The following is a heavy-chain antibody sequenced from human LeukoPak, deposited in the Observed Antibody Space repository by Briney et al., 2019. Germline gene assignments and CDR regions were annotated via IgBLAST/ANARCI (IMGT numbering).Heavy chain of an antibody. D-gene: IGHD2-15*01. CDR1: GASITSYY. Sequence: NSSETLSLTCTVSGASITSYYWNWIRQPPGKGLEWIGYLYYSGSDNYNPSLKSRITISVDTSKNQFSLKLSSVTAADTAVYYCVRGYCSGATCYHFDYWGQGTLVTVSS. CDR2: LYYSGSD. V-gene: IGHV4-59*01. CDR3: VRGYCSGATCYHFDY. J-gene: IGHJ4*02.